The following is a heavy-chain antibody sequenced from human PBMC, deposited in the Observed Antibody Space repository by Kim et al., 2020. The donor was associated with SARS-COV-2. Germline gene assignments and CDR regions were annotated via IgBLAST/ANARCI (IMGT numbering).Heavy chain of an antibody. V-gene: IGHV4-39*01. D-gene: IGHD4-4*01. CDR2: IYYSGST. J-gene: IGHJ4*02. Sequence: SETLSLTCTVSGVSISSSSYYWGWLRQPPGKGLEWIGSIYYSGSTYFNPSLKSRTTISVNTYKNQFSLRLSPVTAANTAVYYCASHSLERLQYDYWGQGTLVTGSS. CDR3: ASHSLERLQYDY. CDR1: GVSISSSSYY.